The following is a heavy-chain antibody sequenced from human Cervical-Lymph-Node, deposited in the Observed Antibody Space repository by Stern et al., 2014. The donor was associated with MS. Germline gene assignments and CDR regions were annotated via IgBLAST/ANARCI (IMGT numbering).Heavy chain of an antibody. Sequence: MQLVQSGGGLVQLGRPLSLSFAALGFPFVIYPMPWVRQVPGKGLEWVSGICWNSGSIGYADSVKGRFTISRDNAKNSLYLQMNSLRAEDTALYYCAKDAHDAFDIWGQGTMVTVSS. CDR3: AKDAHDAFDI. J-gene: IGHJ3*02. V-gene: IGHV3-9*01. CDR1: GFPFVIYP. CDR2: ICWNSGSI.